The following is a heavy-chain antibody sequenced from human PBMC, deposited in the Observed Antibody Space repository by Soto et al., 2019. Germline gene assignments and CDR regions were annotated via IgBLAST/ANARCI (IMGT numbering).Heavy chain of an antibody. Sequence: QVQLVQSGAEVKKPGASVKLSCKASGYTFSSYALHWVRQAPGQRLEWMGWINAGNLNTKFSKKFQGRITMTRDTSASTGYMELSSLRSEDTAVYYCARPPGPRGSGYDNFDSWGQGTLVTVSS. CDR3: ARPPGPRGSGYDNFDS. D-gene: IGHD5-12*01. CDR1: GYTFSSYA. J-gene: IGHJ4*02. V-gene: IGHV1-3*01. CDR2: INAGNLNT.